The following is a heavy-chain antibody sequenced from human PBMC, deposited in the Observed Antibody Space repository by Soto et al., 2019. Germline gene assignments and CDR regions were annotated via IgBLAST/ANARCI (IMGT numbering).Heavy chain of an antibody. V-gene: IGHV4-61*01. CDR2: IYYSGST. CDR3: ARVEVSDNSAYRPIDY. CDR1: GGSVSSGSYY. D-gene: IGHD3-22*01. J-gene: IGHJ4*02. Sequence: SETLSLTCTVPGGSVSSGSYYWSWIRQPPGKGLEWIGYIYYSGSTNYNPSLKSRVTISVDTSKNSPYLQMSSLRGEDTAVYYCARVEVSDNSAYRPIDYWGQGTQVTVSS.